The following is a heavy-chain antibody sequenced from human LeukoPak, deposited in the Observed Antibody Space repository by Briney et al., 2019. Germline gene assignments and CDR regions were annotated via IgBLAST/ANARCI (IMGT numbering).Heavy chain of an antibody. J-gene: IGHJ4*02. Sequence: GGSLRLSCAVSGFSFSSYWMTWVRQAPGKGLEWVANIKQDGSDKYYVDSVKGRFTISRDNAKYSLYLQMNSLRAEDTALYYCARVHGNDALDYWGQGTLVTASS. CDR1: GFSFSSYW. V-gene: IGHV3-7*03. D-gene: IGHD1-1*01. CDR2: IKQDGSDK. CDR3: ARVHGNDALDY.